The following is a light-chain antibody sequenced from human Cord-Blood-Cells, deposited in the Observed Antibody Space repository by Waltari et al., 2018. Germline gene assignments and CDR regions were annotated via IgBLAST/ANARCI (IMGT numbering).Light chain of an antibody. V-gene: IGKV1-39*01. CDR2: AAS. J-gene: IGKJ4*01. Sequence: DIQLNQSPSSLSASVGDSVTITCRASQSISSYLNWDQQKPGKAPKLLIYAASSLQSGVPSRFSGSGSGTDFTLTISSLQPEDFATYYCQQSYSTLTFGGGTKVEIK. CDR3: QQSYSTLT. CDR1: QSISSY.